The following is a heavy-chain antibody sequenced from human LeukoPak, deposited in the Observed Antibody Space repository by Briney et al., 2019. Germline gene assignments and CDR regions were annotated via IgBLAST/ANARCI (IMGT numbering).Heavy chain of an antibody. V-gene: IGHV3-48*03. CDR2: IGSSGGTI. CDR1: GFPFSSYE. D-gene: IGHD7-27*01. Sequence: GALRLSCAASGFPFSSYEMNWVRQPPGKGLEWVSYIGSSGGTIYYADSVKGRFTISRDNAKNSLYLQMNSLRAEDTAVYYCARGSFWALDYWGQGTLVTVSS. J-gene: IGHJ4*02. CDR3: ARGSFWALDY.